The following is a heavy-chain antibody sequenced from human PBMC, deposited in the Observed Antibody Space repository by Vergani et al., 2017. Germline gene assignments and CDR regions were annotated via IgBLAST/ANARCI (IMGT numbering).Heavy chain of an antibody. CDR2: IFSNDEK. CDR1: GFSLSNARMG. Sequence: QVTLKESGPVLVKPTETLPLTCTVSGFSLSNARMGVSWIRQPPGKALEWLAHIFSNDEKSYSTSLKSRLTISKDTSKSQVVLTMTNMDPVDTATYYCARLWFGELFPFFDYWGQGTLVTVSS. V-gene: IGHV2-26*01. J-gene: IGHJ4*02. CDR3: ARLWFGELFPFFDY. D-gene: IGHD3-10*01.